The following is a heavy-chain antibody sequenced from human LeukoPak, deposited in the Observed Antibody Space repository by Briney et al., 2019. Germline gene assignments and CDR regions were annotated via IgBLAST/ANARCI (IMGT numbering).Heavy chain of an antibody. V-gene: IGHV4-34*01. CDR3: ARVMGTIFGVVNWFDP. Sequence: SETLSLTCAVYGGSFSGYYWSWIRQPPGKGLEWIGEINHSGSTNYNPSLKSRVTISVDTSKNQFSLKLSSATAADTAVYYCARVMGTIFGVVNWFDPWGQGTLVTVSS. CDR1: GGSFSGYY. J-gene: IGHJ5*02. CDR2: INHSGST. D-gene: IGHD3-3*01.